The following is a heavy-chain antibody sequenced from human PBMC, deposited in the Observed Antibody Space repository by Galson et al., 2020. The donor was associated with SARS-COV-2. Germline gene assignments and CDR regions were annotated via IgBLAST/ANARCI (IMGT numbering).Heavy chain of an antibody. Sequence: GGSLRLSCAASGFTFDDYAMHWVRQAPEKGLEWVSGISWNSGSIGYADSVKGRFTISRDNAKHSLYLQMNSLRAEDTALYYCAKVGSSLDGNSDYWGQGTLVTVSS. D-gene: IGHD6-19*01. CDR3: AKVGSSLDGNSDY. V-gene: IGHV3-9*01. CDR1: GFTFDDYA. J-gene: IGHJ4*02. CDR2: ISWNSGSI.